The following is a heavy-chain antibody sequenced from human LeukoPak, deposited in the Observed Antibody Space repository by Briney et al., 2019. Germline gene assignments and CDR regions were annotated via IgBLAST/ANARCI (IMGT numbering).Heavy chain of an antibody. V-gene: IGHV5-51*01. CDR2: IYPGDSDT. CDR3: GFSENSSPFQH. Sequence: GESLKISCKGAGYSFTSYWIGWVRQMPGKGLEWRGGIYPGDSDTRYSPSFQGQVNISADKSISTAYLQWSSLKASDSAMYYCGFSENSSPFQHWGQGTLVTVSS. J-gene: IGHJ1*01. D-gene: IGHD4-23*01. CDR1: GYSFTSYW.